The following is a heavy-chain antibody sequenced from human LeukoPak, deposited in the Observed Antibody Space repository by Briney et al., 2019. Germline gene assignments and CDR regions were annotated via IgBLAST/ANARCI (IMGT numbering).Heavy chain of an antibody. CDR2: INPSGGST. V-gene: IGHV1-46*01. D-gene: IGHD3-10*02. CDR3: ARGVFGELEKLMFQH. Sequence: ASVTVSLKASVYTFTSYYIHWVRQAPGQGREWMGIINPSGGSTSYPQKFQDRVTMTRDTSTSTVYMELSSLKSDDTAIYYCARGVFGELEKLMFQHWGQGTLVTVSS. CDR1: VYTFTSYY. J-gene: IGHJ1*01.